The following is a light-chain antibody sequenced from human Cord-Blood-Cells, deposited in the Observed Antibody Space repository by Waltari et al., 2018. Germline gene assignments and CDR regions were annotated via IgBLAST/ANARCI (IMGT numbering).Light chain of an antibody. CDR2: GAS. V-gene: IGKV3-20*01. Sequence: IVLTQSPGTLSFSAGERATLSCRASQSVSSSYLAGYQQTPGQAPRLLIYGASSRATGIPDRFSGSGSGTDFTLTISRLEPEDFAVYYCQQYGSSPSFGQGTKLEIK. CDR3: QQYGSSPS. CDR1: QSVSSSY. J-gene: IGKJ2*03.